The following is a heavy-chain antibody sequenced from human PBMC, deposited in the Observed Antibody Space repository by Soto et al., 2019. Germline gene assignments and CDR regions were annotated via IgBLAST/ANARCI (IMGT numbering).Heavy chain of an antibody. CDR1: GFTLGTYG. CDR3: AQEFFESSGFYPSLDALDI. D-gene: IGHD3-22*01. J-gene: IGHJ3*02. CDR2: ISNDGGDK. Sequence: QVQLAESGGGVVQPGRSLTITCAASGFTLGTYGMHWVRQAPGKGLEWVAVISNDGGDKYYSDSVMGRFTISRDNSKHKLFLQMSSMRAEDTAVYFCAQEFFESSGFYPSLDALDIWGQGTVVTVSS. V-gene: IGHV3-30*18.